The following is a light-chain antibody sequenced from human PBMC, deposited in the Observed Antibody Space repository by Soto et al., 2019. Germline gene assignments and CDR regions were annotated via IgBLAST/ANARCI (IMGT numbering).Light chain of an antibody. CDR2: EVS. J-gene: IGLJ2*01. CDR1: SNDIGGHNY. Sequence: QSVLTQPASVSGSPGQSITISCTGTSNDIGGHNYVSWYQQYPGKAPKLMIYEVSNRPSGISNRFSGSKSGSTASLTISGLQAEDEADYYCCSYTSTNARIFGGGTKVTVL. V-gene: IGLV2-14*01. CDR3: CSYTSTNARI.